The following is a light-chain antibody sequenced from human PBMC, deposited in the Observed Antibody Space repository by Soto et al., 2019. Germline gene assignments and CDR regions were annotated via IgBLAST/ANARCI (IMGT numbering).Light chain of an antibody. Sequence: VLTQPPSVSGAPGQRVTISCTGSSSNIGAGYDVHWYQQLPGTAPKLLIYGNSNRPSGVPDRFSGSKSGTSASLAITGLQAEDEADHYCQSYDSSLSGWVFGGGTKLTVL. J-gene: IGLJ3*02. CDR3: QSYDSSLSGWV. V-gene: IGLV1-40*01. CDR2: GNS. CDR1: SSNIGAGYD.